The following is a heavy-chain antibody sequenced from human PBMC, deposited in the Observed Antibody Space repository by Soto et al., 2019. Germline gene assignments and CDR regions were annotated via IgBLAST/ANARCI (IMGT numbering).Heavy chain of an antibody. CDR3: ARDIAAAGTSYYYYGMDV. CDR1: GFTFSSYG. CDR2: IWYDGSKK. Sequence: QVQLVESGGGVVQPGRSLRLSCAASGFTFSSYGMNWVRQAPGKGPEWVAGIWYDGSKKYYADSVKGRFTISRDKSKNTLYLQTNSLRAEDTAVYYCARDIAAAGTSYYYYGMDVWGQETTVTVSS. V-gene: IGHV3-33*01. J-gene: IGHJ6*02. D-gene: IGHD6-13*01.